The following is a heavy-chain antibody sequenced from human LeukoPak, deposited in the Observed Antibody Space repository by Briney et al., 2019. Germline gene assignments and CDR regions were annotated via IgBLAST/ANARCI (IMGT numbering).Heavy chain of an antibody. V-gene: IGHV4-59*01. CDR2: IYYSGTT. CDR1: CGSLSAFY. D-gene: IGHD5-24*01. J-gene: IGHJ4*02. Sequence: SETPSPTRTVPCGSLSAFYWGWVRQPPREGQGGVGYIYYSGTTNYNPSLKSRVTISVDTSKNQFYLKLSSVTAADTAVYYCAREEMASGYYFDYWGQGTLVTVSS. CDR3: AREEMASGYYFDY.